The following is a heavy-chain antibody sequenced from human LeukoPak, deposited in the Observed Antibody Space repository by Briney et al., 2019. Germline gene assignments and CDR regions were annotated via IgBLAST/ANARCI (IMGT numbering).Heavy chain of an antibody. J-gene: IGHJ5*02. CDR1: GGSFSGYY. D-gene: IGHD6-19*01. V-gene: IGHV4-34*01. CDR3: ARRSSGWYSSNWFDP. Sequence: PSETLSLTCAVYGGSFSGYYWSWIRQPPGKGLEWIGEINHSGSTNYNPSLKSRVTISVDTSKNQFSLKLSSVTAADTAVYYCARRSSGWYSSNWFDPWGQGTLVTVSS. CDR2: INHSGST.